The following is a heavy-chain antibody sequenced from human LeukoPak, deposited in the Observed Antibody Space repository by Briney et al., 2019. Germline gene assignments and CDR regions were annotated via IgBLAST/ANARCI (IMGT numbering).Heavy chain of an antibody. CDR1: GFTFNNYG. CDR2: ICGGGGST. D-gene: IGHD5-12*01. Sequence: GGSLRLSCAASGFTFNNYGMKWVRQAPGKGLEWVSGICGGGGSTYYADSVKGRFTISRDNPKNTLYLQMNSLRAEDTAVYYCAKGSDYDPPYYYYYMDVWGKGTTVTISS. CDR3: AKGSDYDPPYYYYYMDV. J-gene: IGHJ6*03. V-gene: IGHV3-23*01.